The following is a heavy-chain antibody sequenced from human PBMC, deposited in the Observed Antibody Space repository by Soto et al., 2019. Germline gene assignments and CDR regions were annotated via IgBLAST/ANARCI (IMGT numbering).Heavy chain of an antibody. CDR2: FESGGSI. D-gene: IGHD3-3*02. CDR3: ARAGVTPHFFDY. CDR1: GFSVRTNY. Sequence: PGGSLRLSCAASGFSVRTNYMSWVRQAPGKGLDWVSVFESGGSIYYADSVMGRFIISRDYAKNTVDLQMNSLRVEDTAAYYCARAGVTPHFFDYWGQGTLVTVSS. V-gene: IGHV3-53*01. J-gene: IGHJ4*02.